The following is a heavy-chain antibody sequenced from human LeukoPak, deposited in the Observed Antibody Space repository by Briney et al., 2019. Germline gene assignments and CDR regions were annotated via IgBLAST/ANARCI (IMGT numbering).Heavy chain of an antibody. CDR1: GFTFSSYA. D-gene: IGHD3-16*01. CDR3: ARDESLLRLGTPTS. CDR2: ISYDGSNK. Sequence: GGSLRLSCAASGFTFSSYAMHWVRQALGKGLEWVAVISYDGSNKYYADSVKGRFTISRDNSKNTLYLQMNSLRAEDTAVYYCARDESLLRLGTPTSWGQGTLVTVSS. J-gene: IGHJ5*02. V-gene: IGHV3-30*04.